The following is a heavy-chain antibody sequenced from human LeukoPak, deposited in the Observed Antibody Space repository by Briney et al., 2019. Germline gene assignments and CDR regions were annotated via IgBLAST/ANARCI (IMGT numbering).Heavy chain of an antibody. Sequence: SETLSLTCTVSGGSISSSSYYWGWIRQPPGKGLEWIGEINHSGSTNYNPSLKSRVTISVDTSKNQFSLKLSSVTAADTAVYYCARDVSGQPLDYWGQGTLVTVSS. CDR1: GGSISSSSYY. J-gene: IGHJ4*02. V-gene: IGHV4-39*07. CDR3: ARDVSGQPLDY. CDR2: INHSGST. D-gene: IGHD6-13*01.